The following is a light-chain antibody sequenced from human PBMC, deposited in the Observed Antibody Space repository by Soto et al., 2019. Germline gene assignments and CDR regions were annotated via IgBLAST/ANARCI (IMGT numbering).Light chain of an antibody. Sequence: EIVLTQSPGTLSLSPGDRATLSCRASQTISSTYLAWYQQKPGQAPRLLIYAASTRATGIPDRFSGSGSGTDFTLTISRLEPEDFAVYYCQQYGDSSYTFGQGTKLEI. V-gene: IGKV3-20*01. CDR1: QTISSTY. CDR2: AAS. J-gene: IGKJ2*01. CDR3: QQYGDSSYT.